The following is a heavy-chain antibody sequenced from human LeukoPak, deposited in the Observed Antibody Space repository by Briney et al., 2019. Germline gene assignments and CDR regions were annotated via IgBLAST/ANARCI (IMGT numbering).Heavy chain of an antibody. Sequence: GGSLRLSCAASGFTFSNAWMSWVRQAPGKGLEWVGRIKSKTDAGTTDYAAPVKGRFTISRDNAKNSLYLQMNSLRAEDTAVYYCARGGGSYYVENWGQGTLVTVSS. CDR3: ARGGGSYYVEN. V-gene: IGHV3-15*01. CDR1: GFTFSNAW. CDR2: IKSKTDAGTT. J-gene: IGHJ4*02. D-gene: IGHD1-26*01.